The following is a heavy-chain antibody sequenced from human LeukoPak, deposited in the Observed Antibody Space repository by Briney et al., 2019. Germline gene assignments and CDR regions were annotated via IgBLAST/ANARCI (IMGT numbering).Heavy chain of an antibody. CDR1: GGSISSYY. V-gene: IGHV4-59*01. CDR2: IYYSGST. D-gene: IGHD6-13*01. CDR3: ARGWSAAAGTWWFDP. Sequence: SGTLSLTCTVSGGSISSYYWSRIRQPPGKGLEWIGYIYYSGSTNYNPSLKSRVTISVDTSKNQFSLKLSSVTAADTAVYYCARGWSAAAGTWWFDPWGQGTLVTVSS. J-gene: IGHJ5*02.